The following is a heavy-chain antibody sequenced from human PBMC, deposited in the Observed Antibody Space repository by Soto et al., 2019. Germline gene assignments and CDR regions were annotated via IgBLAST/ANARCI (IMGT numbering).Heavy chain of an antibody. CDR1: GGTFSSYA. CDR2: IIPIFGTA. V-gene: IGHV1-69*13. D-gene: IGHD5-12*01. Sequence: GASVKVSCKASGGTFSSYAISWVRQAPGQGLEWMGGIIPIFGTANYAQKFQGRVTITADESTSTAYMELSSLRSEDTAVYYCARRKRGYSGYDPYYFDYWGQGTLVTVSS. J-gene: IGHJ4*02. CDR3: ARRKRGYSGYDPYYFDY.